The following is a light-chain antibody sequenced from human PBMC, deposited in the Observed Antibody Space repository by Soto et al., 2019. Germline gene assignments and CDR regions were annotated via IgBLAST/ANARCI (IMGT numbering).Light chain of an antibody. CDR2: GAS. V-gene: IGKV3-20*01. Sequence: EIALTQSPGTLSLSPGERATLSCRASQSVSSSYLAWYQQKPGQAPRLLIYGASSRATGIPDRFGGSGSGTDFTLTISRLEPEDFAVYYCQQHGISPITTGQGTGLDIK. CDR1: QSVSSSY. CDR3: QQHGISPIT. J-gene: IGKJ5*01.